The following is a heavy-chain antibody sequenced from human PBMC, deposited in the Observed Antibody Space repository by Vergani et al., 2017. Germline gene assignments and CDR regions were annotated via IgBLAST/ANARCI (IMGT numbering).Heavy chain of an antibody. Sequence: QVQLVESGGGVVQPGRSLRVSCAASGFSFSTYTMHWVRQAPGKGLEWVAVISYDGSNKYYADSVKGRFTISRDNSKNTLYLQMNSLRADDTAVYYCARVAGLHCRGGVCFHHGLDVWGQGTTVTVSS. CDR2: ISYDGSNK. CDR3: ARVAGLHCRGGVCFHHGLDV. CDR1: GFSFSTYT. V-gene: IGHV3-30-3*01. D-gene: IGHD2-15*01. J-gene: IGHJ6*02.